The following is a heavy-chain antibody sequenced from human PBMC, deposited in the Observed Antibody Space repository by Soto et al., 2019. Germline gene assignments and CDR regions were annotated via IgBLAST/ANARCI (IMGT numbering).Heavy chain of an antibody. V-gene: IGHV3-15*01. D-gene: IGHD2-8*01. Sequence: PGGSLRLSCAASVFTFSNAWMSWVRQAPGKGLEWVGRIKSKTDGGTTDYAAPVKGRFTISRDDSKNTLYLQMNSLKTEDTAVYYCTTDRPVYAIRNWFDPWGQGTLVTVSS. CDR2: IKSKTDGGTT. J-gene: IGHJ5*02. CDR3: TTDRPVYAIRNWFDP. CDR1: VFTFSNAW.